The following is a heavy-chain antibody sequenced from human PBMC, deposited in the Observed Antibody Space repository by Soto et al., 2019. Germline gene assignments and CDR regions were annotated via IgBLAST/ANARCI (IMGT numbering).Heavy chain of an antibody. V-gene: IGHV1-69*02. D-gene: IGHD1-26*01. Sequence: QVQLVQSGAEVKKPGSSVKVSCKASGGTFSSYTISWVRQAPGQGLEWMGRIIPILGIANYAQKFQGRVTITAEESTSTAYMELSSLRSEDTAVYYCARAWERDSGSYYGYYYGMDVWGQGTTVTVSS. CDR2: IIPILGIA. CDR1: GGTFSSYT. J-gene: IGHJ6*02. CDR3: ARAWERDSGSYYGYYYGMDV.